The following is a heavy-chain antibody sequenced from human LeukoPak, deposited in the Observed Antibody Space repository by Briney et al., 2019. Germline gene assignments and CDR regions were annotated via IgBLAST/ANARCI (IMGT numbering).Heavy chain of an antibody. D-gene: IGHD2-21*02. CDR3: ARGNNVLMVTGCFDY. Sequence: GGSLRLSCAASGFTFSSYAMSWVRQAPGKGLEWVSVIYSGGTTHYADSVKGRFTISRDNSKNTLYLQMNSLRAEDTAVYYCARGNNVLMVTGCFDYWGQGTLVTVSS. V-gene: IGHV3-66*01. CDR2: IYSGGTT. J-gene: IGHJ4*02. CDR1: GFTFSSYA.